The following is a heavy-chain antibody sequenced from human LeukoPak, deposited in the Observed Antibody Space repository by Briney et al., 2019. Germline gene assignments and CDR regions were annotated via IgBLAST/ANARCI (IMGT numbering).Heavy chain of an antibody. CDR2: IIPIFGTA. J-gene: IGHJ5*02. Sequence: SVKVSCKASGGTFSSYAISWVRQAPGQGLEWMGGIIPIFGTANYAQKFQGRVTITADKSTSTAYMELSSLRSEDTAVYYCARWVAARPVWFDPWGQGTLVTVSS. D-gene: IGHD6-6*01. CDR3: ARWVAARPVWFDP. V-gene: IGHV1-69*06. CDR1: GGTFSSYA.